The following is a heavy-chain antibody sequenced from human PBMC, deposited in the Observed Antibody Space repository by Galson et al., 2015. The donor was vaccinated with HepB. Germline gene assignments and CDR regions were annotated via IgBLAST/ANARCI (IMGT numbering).Heavy chain of an antibody. CDR2: ISSSSTYT. V-gene: IGHV3-11*06. Sequence: SLRLSCAASGFTFSDYYMSWIRQAPGKGLEWISYISSSSTYTNYAGSVEGRFTTSRDNAKNSLYLQINSLRAEDTAVFYCARVADADYGDHSHFDSWGQGTLVTVSS. D-gene: IGHD4-17*01. J-gene: IGHJ4*02. CDR1: GFTFSDYY. CDR3: ARVADADYGDHSHFDS.